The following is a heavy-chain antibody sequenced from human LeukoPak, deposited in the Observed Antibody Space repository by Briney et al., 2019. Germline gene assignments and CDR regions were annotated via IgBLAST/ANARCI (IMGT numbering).Heavy chain of an antibody. Sequence: GGSLRLSCAASGFTFSLFSISWVRQAPGKGLEWVSYISTGSDVIDYADSVRGRFSISRDDASNSVSLQMNRPRADDTAVYYCARDVGYCSGGSCYRWFASWGQGTLVTVSS. D-gene: IGHD2-15*01. J-gene: IGHJ5*01. CDR3: ARDVGYCSGGSCYRWFAS. V-gene: IGHV3-48*01. CDR2: ISTGSDVI. CDR1: GFTFSLFS.